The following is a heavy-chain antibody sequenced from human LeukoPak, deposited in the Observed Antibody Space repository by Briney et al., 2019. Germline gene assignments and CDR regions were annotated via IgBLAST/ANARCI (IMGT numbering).Heavy chain of an antibody. CDR2: PYSGGSP. CDR3: ARALGRSFDY. J-gene: IGHJ4*02. V-gene: IGHV3-53*01. D-gene: IGHD3-16*01. CDR1: GFTHSSNY. Sequence: GGSLTLSCAPSGFTHSSNYMSWPPPAPGKGLEWGSVPYSGGSPYKPDSEKARFTISRDNSKNTLYLQMNGLKAEETAVYYCARALGRSFDYWGQGTLVTVSS.